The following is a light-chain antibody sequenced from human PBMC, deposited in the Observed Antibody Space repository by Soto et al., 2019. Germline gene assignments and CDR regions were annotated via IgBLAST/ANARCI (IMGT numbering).Light chain of an antibody. V-gene: IGLV2-14*01. CDR3: SSYTSNNTV. Sequence: QSVLTQPASVSGSPGQSITISCTGTSSDIGGYNYVSWYQQHPGKAPKLMIYDVSNRPSGVSNRFSGSKSGNTASLTISGLQAEDEADYYCSSYTSNNTVFGTGTKATV. CDR2: DVS. CDR1: SSDIGGYNY. J-gene: IGLJ1*01.